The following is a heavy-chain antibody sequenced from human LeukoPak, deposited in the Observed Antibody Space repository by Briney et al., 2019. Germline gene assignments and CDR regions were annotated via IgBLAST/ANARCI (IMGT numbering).Heavy chain of an antibody. CDR2: TRNKANSYTT. CDR1: GFTFSDHY. V-gene: IGHV3-72*01. CDR3: ARGFYGSGSYYDY. J-gene: IGHJ4*02. Sequence: GGSLRLSCAASGFTFSDHYMDWVRQAPGKGLEWVGRTRNKANSYTTEYAASVKGRFTISRDDSKNSLYLQMNSLKTEDTAAYYCARGFYGSGSYYDYWGQGTLVTVSS. D-gene: IGHD3-10*01.